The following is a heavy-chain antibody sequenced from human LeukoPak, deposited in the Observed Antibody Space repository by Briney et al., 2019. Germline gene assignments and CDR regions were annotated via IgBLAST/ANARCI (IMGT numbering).Heavy chain of an antibody. Sequence: SETLSLTCTVSGGSISSYYWSWIRQPAGKGREWIGRIYTSGSTNYNPSLKSRVTISADTSKNQFSLKLSSVTAADTAVYYCARSIVGATFDYWGQGTLVTVSS. CDR2: IYTSGST. CDR1: GGSISSYY. D-gene: IGHD1-26*01. CDR3: ARSIVGATFDY. J-gene: IGHJ4*02. V-gene: IGHV4-4*07.